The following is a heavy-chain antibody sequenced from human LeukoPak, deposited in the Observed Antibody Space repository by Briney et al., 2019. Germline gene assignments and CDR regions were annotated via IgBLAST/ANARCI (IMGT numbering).Heavy chain of an antibody. CDR1: GGSINSYY. J-gene: IGHJ4*02. CDR2: IYYSGST. D-gene: IGHD6-13*01. V-gene: IGHV4-59*01. Sequence: SETLSLTCTVSGGSINSYYWSWIRQPPGKGLEWIGYIYYSGSTNYNPSLKSRVTISVDTSKNQFSLRLSSVTAADTAVYYCARGGLSSSWSSYFDYWGQGTLVTVSS. CDR3: ARGGLSSSWSSYFDY.